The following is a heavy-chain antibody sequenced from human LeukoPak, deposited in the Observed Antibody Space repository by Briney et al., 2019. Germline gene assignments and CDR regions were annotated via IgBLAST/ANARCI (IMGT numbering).Heavy chain of an antibody. Sequence: SETLSLTCTVSGGSISSYYWSWIRQPPGKGLEWIGEIYHSGSTNYNPSLKSRVTISVDTSKNQFSLKLSSVTAADTAVYYCARGGMGCGGDCYSNFDYWGQGTLVTVSS. J-gene: IGHJ4*02. V-gene: IGHV4-59*01. CDR2: IYHSGST. CDR1: GGSISSYY. D-gene: IGHD2-21*02. CDR3: ARGGMGCGGDCYSNFDY.